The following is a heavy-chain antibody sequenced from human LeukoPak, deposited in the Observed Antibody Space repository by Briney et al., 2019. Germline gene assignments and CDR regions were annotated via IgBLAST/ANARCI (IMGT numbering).Heavy chain of an antibody. CDR1: GFTFSNYA. CDR3: AKDWLSSHHFDY. CDR2: ISGSGGST. V-gene: IGHV3-23*01. D-gene: IGHD2-2*01. J-gene: IGHJ4*02. Sequence: GGSLRLSCEASGFTFSNYAMSWVRQAPGKGLERISAISGSGGSTYYADSVRGRFTISRDNSKNTLYLQMNSLRVEDTALYYCAKDWLSSHHFDYWGQGTLVTISS.